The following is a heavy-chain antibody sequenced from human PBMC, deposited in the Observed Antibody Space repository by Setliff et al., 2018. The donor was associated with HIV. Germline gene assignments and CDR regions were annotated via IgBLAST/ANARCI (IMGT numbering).Heavy chain of an antibody. CDR3: ARYDMPSSHSSGYYYDS. Sequence: SQTLSLTCAVSGGSINSGNNYWSWIRQHPGKGLEWIGFIYYSGTTYYNPSLKSRVTISVDTSKNQFSLKLNSVTAADTAIYYCARYDMPSSHSSGYYYDSWGQGALVTVSS. J-gene: IGHJ5*01. CDR1: GGSINSGNNY. D-gene: IGHD3-22*01. V-gene: IGHV4-31*02. CDR2: IYYSGTT.